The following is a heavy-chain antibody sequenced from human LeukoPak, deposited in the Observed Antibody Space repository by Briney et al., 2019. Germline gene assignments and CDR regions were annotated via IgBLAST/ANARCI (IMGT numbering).Heavy chain of an antibody. D-gene: IGHD1-7*01. CDR2: DSYNEIT. Sequence: PSETLSLTCTVSRGSLSYHYWNWIRQPPGKGLEWVGDDSYNEITHYNPSLKRRVTISLDPSNDQSSLRLSSVTAADTAVYFCARDKAQTGTSDFDSWGQGTRVTVSS. J-gene: IGHJ4*02. CDR1: RGSLSYHY. V-gene: IGHV4-59*11. CDR3: ARDKAQTGTSDFDS.